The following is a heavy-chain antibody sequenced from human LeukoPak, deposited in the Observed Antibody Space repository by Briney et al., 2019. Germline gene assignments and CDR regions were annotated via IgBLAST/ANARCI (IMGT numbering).Heavy chain of an antibody. Sequence: ASVKVSCKASGYTFTTYGISWMRQAPGQGLEWMGWITGYNGNTKYVQKFQGRVTMTTDTPTTTAYMELRNLRSDDTAVYYCARDSRSLDAFDIWGQGTMVTVSS. V-gene: IGHV1-18*01. CDR2: ITGYNGNT. CDR1: GYTFTTYG. J-gene: IGHJ3*02. CDR3: ARDSRSLDAFDI.